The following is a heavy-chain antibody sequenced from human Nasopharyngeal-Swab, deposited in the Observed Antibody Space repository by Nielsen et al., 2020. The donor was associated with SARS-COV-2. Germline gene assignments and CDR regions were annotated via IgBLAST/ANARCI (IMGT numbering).Heavy chain of an antibody. D-gene: IGHD4-17*01. Sequence: GESLKISCAASGFPFRNYYMTWVRQPPGKGLEWVANIKQGGSEQFYVDSVKGRFTISRDDAKNTLYLQMNSLRAEDTAVYYCARDGRAYGDGMDVWGQGTTVTVSS. J-gene: IGHJ6*02. V-gene: IGHV3-7*01. CDR1: GFPFRNYY. CDR2: IKQGGSEQ. CDR3: ARDGRAYGDGMDV.